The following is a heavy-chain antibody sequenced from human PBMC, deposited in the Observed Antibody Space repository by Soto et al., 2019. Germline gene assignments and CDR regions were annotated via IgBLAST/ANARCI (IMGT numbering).Heavy chain of an antibody. J-gene: IGHJ4*02. CDR2: ISGSSRTT. CDR3: ARSYNDYGCFDD. V-gene: IGHV3-48*02. CDR1: GFAFSSYS. D-gene: IGHD4-17*01. Sequence: ESGGGLVQPGGSLKLSFAASGFAFSSYSITWVRQAPGKGLEWVSYISGSSRTTSYADSVKGRFTISRDTAKKSLFLQMNSLTDEDTAVYYCARSYNDYGCFDDWGQGALVTVSP.